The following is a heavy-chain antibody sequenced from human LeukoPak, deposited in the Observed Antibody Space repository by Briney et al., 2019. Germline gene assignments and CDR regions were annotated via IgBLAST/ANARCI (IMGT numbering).Heavy chain of an antibody. Sequence: GGSLRLSCAAAGFTFSSYAMSWVRQAPGEGLEWVSAISGSGGSTYYADSVKGRFTISRDNSKNTLYLQMNSLRAEDTAVYYCAKDEATVVTPGGYYFDYWGQGTLVTVSS. CDR1: GFTFSSYA. J-gene: IGHJ4*02. D-gene: IGHD4-23*01. V-gene: IGHV3-23*01. CDR2: ISGSGGST. CDR3: AKDEATVVTPGGYYFDY.